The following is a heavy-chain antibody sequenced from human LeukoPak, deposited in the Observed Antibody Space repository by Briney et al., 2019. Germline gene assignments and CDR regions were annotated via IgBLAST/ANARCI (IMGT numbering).Heavy chain of an antibody. CDR3: ARHDYGSGSHLDH. J-gene: IGHJ4*02. D-gene: IGHD3-10*01. CDR2: ISNSGST. Sequence: KASETLSLTCTVSGGSISDYYWSWIRQPPGKGLEWIGYISNSGSTNYNASLKSRVTVSVDTSMNQLSLRLTSVTAADTAVYYCARHDYGSGSHLDHWGQGTLVTVSS. V-gene: IGHV4-59*08. CDR1: GGSISDYY.